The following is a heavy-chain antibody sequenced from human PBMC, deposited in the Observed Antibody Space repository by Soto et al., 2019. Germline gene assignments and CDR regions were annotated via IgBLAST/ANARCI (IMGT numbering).Heavy chain of an antibody. CDR2: ISGDGRTT. Sequence: GGSLRLSCAASGFTFSSHWMNWVRQGPWKGLVWVSRISGDGRTTSHADSVKGRFTISRDNAKNTLYLQMNSLRVEDTAVYYCARGVPNCSSSSCYFDFWGQGILVTVSS. D-gene: IGHD2-2*01. CDR3: ARGVPNCSSSSCYFDF. J-gene: IGHJ4*02. CDR1: GFTFSSHW. V-gene: IGHV3-74*01.